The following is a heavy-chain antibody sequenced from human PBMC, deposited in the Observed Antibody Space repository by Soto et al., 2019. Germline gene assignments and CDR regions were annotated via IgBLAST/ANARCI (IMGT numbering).Heavy chain of an antibody. CDR2: IYYSGIT. J-gene: IGHJ4*02. Sequence: SSETLSLTCTVSGGSISSGGYYWSWIRQHQGKGLVWIGYIYYSGITYYNPSLKSRVTISVDTSKNQFSLKLSSVTAADTAVYYCAREERTYKAARPFDYWGQGTLVTVSS. CDR1: GGSISSGGYY. CDR3: AREERTYKAARPFDY. D-gene: IGHD6-6*01. V-gene: IGHV4-31*03.